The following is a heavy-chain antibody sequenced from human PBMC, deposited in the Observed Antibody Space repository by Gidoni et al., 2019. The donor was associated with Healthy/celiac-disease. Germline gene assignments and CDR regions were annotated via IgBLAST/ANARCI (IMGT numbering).Heavy chain of an antibody. CDR1: GFTFSSYA. D-gene: IGHD3-22*01. V-gene: IGHV3-23*01. Sequence: EVQLLESGGGLVQPGGSLRLSCAASGFTFSSYAMSWVRQAPGKGLEWVSAISGSGGSTYYADSVKGRFTISRDNSKNTLYLQMNSLRAEDTAVYYCAKDRDYYDSSGYYPPGAAPFDYWGQGTLVTVSS. CDR3: AKDRDYYDSSGYYPPGAAPFDY. CDR2: ISGSGGST. J-gene: IGHJ4*02.